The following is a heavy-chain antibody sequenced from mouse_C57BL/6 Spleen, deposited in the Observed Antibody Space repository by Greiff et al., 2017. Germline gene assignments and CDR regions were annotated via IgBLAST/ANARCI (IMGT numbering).Heavy chain of an antibody. J-gene: IGHJ3*01. D-gene: IGHD2-3*01. CDR1: GYTFTSYG. V-gene: IGHV1-81*01. Sequence: LVESGAELARPGASVKLSCKASGYTFTSYGISWVKQRTGQGLEWIGEIYPRSGNTYYNEKFKGKATLTADKSSSTAYMELRSLTSEDSAVYFCAIYDGYPFAYWGQGTLVTVSA. CDR2: IYPRSGNT. CDR3: AIYDGYPFAY.